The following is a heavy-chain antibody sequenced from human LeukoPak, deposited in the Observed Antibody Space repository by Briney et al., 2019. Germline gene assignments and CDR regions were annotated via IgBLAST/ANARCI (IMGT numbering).Heavy chain of an antibody. J-gene: IGHJ5*02. CDR3: ARGGYYYGSGSYYP. CDR1: GYTFTGYY. V-gene: IGHV1-2*04. Sequence: ASVKVSCKASGYTFTGYYMHWVRQAPGQGLEWMGWINPNSGGTNYAQKFQGWVTMTRDTSISTAYMELSRLRSDDTAVYYCARGGYYYGSGSYYPWGQGTLVTVSS. CDR2: INPNSGGT. D-gene: IGHD3-10*01.